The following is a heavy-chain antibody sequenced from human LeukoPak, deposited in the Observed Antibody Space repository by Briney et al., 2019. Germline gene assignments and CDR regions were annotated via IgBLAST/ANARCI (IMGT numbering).Heavy chain of an antibody. V-gene: IGHV3-30-3*01. Sequence: GALRLSCAASGFTFSSYAMHWVRQAPGKGLEWVAVISYDGSNKYYADSVKGRFTISRDNSKNTLYLQMNSLRAEDTAVYYCARETVGGSDYWGQGTLVTVSS. J-gene: IGHJ4*02. CDR1: GFTFSSYA. CDR3: ARETVGGSDY. CDR2: ISYDGSNK. D-gene: IGHD1-26*01.